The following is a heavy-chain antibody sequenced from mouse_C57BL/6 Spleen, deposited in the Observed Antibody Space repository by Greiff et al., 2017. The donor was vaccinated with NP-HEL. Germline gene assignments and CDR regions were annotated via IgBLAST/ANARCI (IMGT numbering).Heavy chain of an antibody. Sequence: QVQLQQSGAELVMPGASVKLSCKASGYTFTSYWMHWVKQRPGQGLEWIGEIDPSDSYTNYNQKFKGKSTLTVDKSSSTAYMQLSSLTSEDSAVYYCARWGTVVAGGFDVWGTGTTVTVSS. V-gene: IGHV1-69*01. CDR1: GYTFTSYW. CDR2: IDPSDSYT. D-gene: IGHD1-1*01. J-gene: IGHJ1*03. CDR3: ARWGTVVAGGFDV.